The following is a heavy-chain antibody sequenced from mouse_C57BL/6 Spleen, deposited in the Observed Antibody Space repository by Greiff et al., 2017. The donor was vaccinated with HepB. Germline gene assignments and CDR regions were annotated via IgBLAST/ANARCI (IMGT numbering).Heavy chain of an antibody. CDR3: ARGGTTVVAPFAY. CDR2: ISGGGGNT. J-gene: IGHJ3*01. D-gene: IGHD1-1*01. V-gene: IGHV5-9*01. Sequence: EVKVVESGGGLVKPGGSLKLSCAASGFTFSSYTMSWVRQTPEKRLEWVATISGGGGNTYYPDSVKGRFTISRDNAKNTLYLQMSSLRSEDTALYYCARGGTTVVAPFAYWGQGTLVTVSA. CDR1: GFTFSSYT.